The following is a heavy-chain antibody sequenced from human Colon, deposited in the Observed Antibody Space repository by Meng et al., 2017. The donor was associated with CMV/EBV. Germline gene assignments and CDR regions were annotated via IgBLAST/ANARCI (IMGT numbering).Heavy chain of an antibody. CDR1: GFNFNSYA. J-gene: IGHJ6*02. CDR3: ASAESRSGLNYYYGMDV. D-gene: IGHD3-3*01. V-gene: IGHV3-33*01. CDR2: ISSDGSNK. Sequence: GESLKISCAASGFNFNSYAMSWVRQAPGKGPEWMTLISSDGSNKYYADSVKGRFTISRDNSKNTLYLQLNSLRAEDTAVYYCASAESRSGLNYYYGMDVWGQGTTVTVSS.